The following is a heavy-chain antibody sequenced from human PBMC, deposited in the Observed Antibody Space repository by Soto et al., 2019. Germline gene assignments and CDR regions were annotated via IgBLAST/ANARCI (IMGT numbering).Heavy chain of an antibody. CDR2: IYYSGSV. CDR1: GCSLSSGCHY. CDR3: ARERIISAGNTIDY. Sequence: SDTLSLTCTLSGCSLSSGCHYWSWIRQHPGVGREWIGYIYYSGSVYHNPSLKSRVTISVDTSKNQFSLKVSSVTAADTAVYYCARERIISAGNTIDYWGQGTLVNVSS. V-gene: IGHV4-31*03. D-gene: IGHD6-13*01. J-gene: IGHJ4*02.